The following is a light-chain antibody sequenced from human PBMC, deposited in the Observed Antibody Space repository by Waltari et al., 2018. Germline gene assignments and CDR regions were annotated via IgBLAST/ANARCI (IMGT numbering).Light chain of an antibody. CDR3: AAWDDSLNGPL. CDR2: SNN. J-gene: IGLJ2*01. Sequence: SVLTQPPSASGTPGQRVTISCSGSSSNIGTNTVNWCQQLPGTAPKLLIYSNNQRPSGVPDRFSGSKAGPSASLAISGLQSEDEADYYCAAWDDSLNGPLFGGGTKLTVL. CDR1: SSNIGTNT. V-gene: IGLV1-44*01.